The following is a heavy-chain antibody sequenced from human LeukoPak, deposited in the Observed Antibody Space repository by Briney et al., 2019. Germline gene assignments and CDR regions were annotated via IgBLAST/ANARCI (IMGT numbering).Heavy chain of an antibody. CDR2: LNPSGGSS. V-gene: IGHV1-46*01. J-gene: IGHJ6*02. CDR3: ASVCKHGMDV. CDR1: GYTVTSYY. Sequence: ASVKVSCKASGYTVTSYYMHWVRQAPGQGLEWMAILNPSGGSSNYAQKFQGRATLTRATSTGTVYMELSCLRSEDTAVYYCASVCKHGMDVWGQGTTVIVSS.